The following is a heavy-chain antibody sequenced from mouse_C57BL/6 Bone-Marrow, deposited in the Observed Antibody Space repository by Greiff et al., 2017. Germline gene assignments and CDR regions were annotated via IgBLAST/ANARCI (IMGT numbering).Heavy chain of an antibody. J-gene: IGHJ4*01. CDR1: GFTFSSYG. Sequence: EVKLLESGGDLVKPGGSLKLSCAASGFTFSSYGMSWVRQTPDKRLEWVATISSGGSYTYYPDSVKGRFTISRDNAKNTLYLQMSSLKSEDTAMYYCGRQALRSGDYWGQGTSVTVSS. CDR3: GRQALRSGDY. V-gene: IGHV5-6*01. CDR2: ISSGGSYT.